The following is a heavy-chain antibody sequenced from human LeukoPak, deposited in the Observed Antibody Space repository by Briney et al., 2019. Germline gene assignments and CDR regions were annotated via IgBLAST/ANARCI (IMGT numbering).Heavy chain of an antibody. J-gene: IGHJ4*02. D-gene: IGHD6-13*01. CDR2: TYYRSKWYN. CDR3: ARGGIAAADYDPLLFDY. Sequence: SQTLSLTCAISGDSDSSNSAAWNWIRQSSSRGLEWLGRTYYRSKWYNDYAVSVKSRITINPDTSKNQFSLQLNSVTPEDTAVYYCARGGIAAADYDPLLFDYWGQGTLVTVSS. V-gene: IGHV6-1*01. CDR1: GDSDSSNSAA.